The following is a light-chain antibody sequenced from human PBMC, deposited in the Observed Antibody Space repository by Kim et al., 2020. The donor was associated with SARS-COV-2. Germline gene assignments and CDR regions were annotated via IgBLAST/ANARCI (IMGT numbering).Light chain of an antibody. Sequence: LSPGERATLSCRASQSVSSSYLAWYQQKPGQAPRLLIYGASSRATGIPDRFSGSGSGTDFTLTISRLEPEDFAVYYCQQYGSSRTFGQGTKLEI. V-gene: IGKV3-20*01. CDR1: QSVSSSY. CDR2: GAS. J-gene: IGKJ2*01. CDR3: QQYGSSRT.